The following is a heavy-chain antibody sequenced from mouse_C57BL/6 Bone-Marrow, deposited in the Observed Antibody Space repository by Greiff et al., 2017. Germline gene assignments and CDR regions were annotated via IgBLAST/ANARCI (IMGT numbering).Heavy chain of an antibody. CDR1: GYTFTSYW. CDR2: IHPNSGST. Sequence: QVQLQQSGAELVKPGASVKLSCKASGYTFTSYWMHWVKQRPGQGLEWIGMIHPNSGSTNYNEKFKSKATLTVDKSSSTAYMQLSSLTSEDSAVYYCARGRLGGTFAYWGQGTLVTVSA. J-gene: IGHJ3*01. V-gene: IGHV1-64*01. CDR3: ARGRLGGTFAY. D-gene: IGHD4-1*01.